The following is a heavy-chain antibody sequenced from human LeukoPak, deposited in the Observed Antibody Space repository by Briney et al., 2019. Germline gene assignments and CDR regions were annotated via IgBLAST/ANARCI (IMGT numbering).Heavy chain of an antibody. Sequence: PSETLSLTCTVSGGSISSYYWSWIRQPPGKGLEWIGYIYYSGSTNYNPSLKSRVTISVDTSKNQFSLKLSSVTAADTAVYYCARSYSGSKGIDYWGQGTLATVSS. CDR2: IYYSGST. J-gene: IGHJ4*02. D-gene: IGHD6-13*01. V-gene: IGHV4-59*12. CDR1: GGSISSYY. CDR3: ARSYSGSKGIDY.